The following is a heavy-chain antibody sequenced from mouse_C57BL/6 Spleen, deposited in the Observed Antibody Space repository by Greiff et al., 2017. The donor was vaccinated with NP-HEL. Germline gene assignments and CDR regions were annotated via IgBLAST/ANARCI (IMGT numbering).Heavy chain of an antibody. D-gene: IGHD2-4*01. CDR3: ARGDYDEGVWFAY. Sequence: VQLQQSGAELVMPGASVKLSCKASGYTFTSYWMHWVKQRPGQGLEWIGEIDPSDSYTNYNQKFKGKSTLTVDKSSSTAYMQLSSLTSEDSAVYYCARGDYDEGVWFAYWGQGTLVTVSA. V-gene: IGHV1-69*01. CDR1: GYTFTSYW. J-gene: IGHJ3*01. CDR2: IDPSDSYT.